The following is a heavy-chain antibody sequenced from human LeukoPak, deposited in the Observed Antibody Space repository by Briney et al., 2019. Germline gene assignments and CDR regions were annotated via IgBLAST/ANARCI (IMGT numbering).Heavy chain of an antibody. V-gene: IGHV3-74*03. CDR3: ARGSPASV. CDR2: INTDGTST. D-gene: IGHD2-2*01. J-gene: IGHJ4*02. CDR1: GFTFSNYW. Sequence: GGSLGLSCAASGFTFSNYWMPWVRQAPGKGLVWVSRINTDGTSTTYADSVKGRFTISRDNAENTLYLQMNSLRAEDTAVYYCARGSPASVWGQGALVTVSS.